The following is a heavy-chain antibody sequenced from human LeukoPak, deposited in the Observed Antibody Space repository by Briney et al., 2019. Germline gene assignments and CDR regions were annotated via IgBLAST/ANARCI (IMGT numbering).Heavy chain of an antibody. V-gene: IGHV4/OR15-8*01. J-gene: IGHJ4*01. CDR1: GASIASHSW. CDR3: AYNRNFALDN. D-gene: IGHD1-14*01. CDR2: VYHSGGA. Sequence: SETLSLTCAVSGASIASHSWWSWVRQPPGKGLEWIGEVYHSGGANYKPSLKSRVTISVDTSRNHFSLKLTSVTAADTAVYFCAYNRNFALDNWGQGTLVTASS.